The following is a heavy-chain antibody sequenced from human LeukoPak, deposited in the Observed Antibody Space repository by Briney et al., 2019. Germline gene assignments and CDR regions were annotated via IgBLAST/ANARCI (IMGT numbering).Heavy chain of an antibody. J-gene: IGHJ4*02. V-gene: IGHV3-9*01. CDR3: AKDPDYGGNSYYFDY. CDR2: ISWNSGSI. D-gene: IGHD4-23*01. Sequence: GGALRLSRGASGFNFDDYAMHWVRQASGKGPGWVSGISWNSGSIGYADSVKGRFTISRDNAKNSLYLQMNSLRAEDTALYYCAKDPDYGGNSYYFDYWGQGTLVTVSS. CDR1: GFNFDDYA.